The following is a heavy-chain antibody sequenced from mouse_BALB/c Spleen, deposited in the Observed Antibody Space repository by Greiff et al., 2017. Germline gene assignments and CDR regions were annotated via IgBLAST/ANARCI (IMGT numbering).Heavy chain of an antibody. Sequence: DLVQPGASVKLSCKASGYTFTSYWINWIKQRPGQGLEWMGRITPGSGSTYYNEMFKGKATLTVDTSSSTAYIQLSSLSSDDSAVYFCARAAVTQRGYAMDYWGQGTSVTVSS. CDR1: GYTFTSYW. V-gene: IGHV1S41*01. CDR3: ARAAVTQRGYAMDY. D-gene: IGHD2-2*01. J-gene: IGHJ4*01. CDR2: ITPGSGST.